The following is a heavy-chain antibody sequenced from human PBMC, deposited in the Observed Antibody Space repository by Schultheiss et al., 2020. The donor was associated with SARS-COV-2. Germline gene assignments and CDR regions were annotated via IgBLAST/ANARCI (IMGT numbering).Heavy chain of an antibody. CDR3: GRSGSSGWLNPIHS. V-gene: IGHV3-23*01. CDR2: IGGSGGIT. CDR1: GFTFSSYA. J-gene: IGHJ4*02. Sequence: GGSLRLSCAASGFTFSSYAMNWVRQAPGKGLEWVSGIGGSGGITYYAVSVRGRFTISRDNSKNTLYLQMNSLRAEDTAVYYCGRSGSSGWLNPIHSWGQGILVTVSS. D-gene: IGHD6-19*01.